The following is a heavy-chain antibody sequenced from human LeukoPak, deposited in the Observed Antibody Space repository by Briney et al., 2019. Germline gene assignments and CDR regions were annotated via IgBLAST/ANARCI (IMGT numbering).Heavy chain of an antibody. CDR3: ARNGVWYFDL. D-gene: IGHD2-8*01. V-gene: IGHV3-21*04. J-gene: IGHJ2*01. Sequence: PGGSLRLSCASSGFTFSTYSMSWVRQAPGKGLEWVSYISRSASSIYYADSVKGRFTTSRDNAKNSLYLQMNSLRAEDMALYYCARNGVWYFDLWGRGTLVTVSS. CDR1: GFTFSTYS. CDR2: ISRSASSI.